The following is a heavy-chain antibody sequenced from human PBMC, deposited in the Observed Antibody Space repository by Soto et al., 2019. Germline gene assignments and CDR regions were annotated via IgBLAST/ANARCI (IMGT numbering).Heavy chain of an antibody. CDR1: GGSISSYY. V-gene: IGHV4-59*01. CDR2: IYYSGST. D-gene: IGHD1-1*01. Sequence: KTSETLSLTCTVSGGSISSYYWSWIRQPPGKGLEWIGYIYYSGSTNYNPSLKSRVTISVDTSKNQFSLKLSSVTAADTAVYYCARAFRGTGLDYWGQGTLVTVS. J-gene: IGHJ4*02. CDR3: ARAFRGTGLDY.